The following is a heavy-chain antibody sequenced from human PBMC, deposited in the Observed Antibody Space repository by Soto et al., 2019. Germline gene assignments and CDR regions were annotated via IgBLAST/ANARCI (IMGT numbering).Heavy chain of an antibody. CDR3: ATPRRASDSSGYFFDY. Sequence: GASVKVSCKVSGYTLTELSMHWVRQAPGKGLEWMGGFDPEDGETIYAQKFQGRVTMTEDTSTDTAYMELSSLRSEDTAVYYCATPRRASDSSGYFFDYWGQGTLVTSPQ. CDR2: FDPEDGET. CDR1: GYTLTELS. V-gene: IGHV1-24*01. D-gene: IGHD3-22*01. J-gene: IGHJ4*02.